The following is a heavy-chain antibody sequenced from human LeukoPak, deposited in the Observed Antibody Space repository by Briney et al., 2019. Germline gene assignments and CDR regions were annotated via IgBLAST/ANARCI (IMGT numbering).Heavy chain of an antibody. J-gene: IGHJ3*02. CDR1: GFTFRRYA. CDR3: AKDQYGEAFDI. CDR2: ISGSGSAT. D-gene: IGHD4-17*01. V-gene: IGHV3-23*01. Sequence: GGSLRLSCAASGFTFRRYAMNWVRQAPGKGLEWVSAISGSGSATYYADSVKGRFTISRDNSKNTLYLQMNSLRAEDTAVYYCAKDQYGEAFDIWGPGTMVTVSS.